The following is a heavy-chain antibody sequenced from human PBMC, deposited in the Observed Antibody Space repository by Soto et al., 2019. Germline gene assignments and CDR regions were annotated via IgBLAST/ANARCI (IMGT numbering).Heavy chain of an antibody. CDR1: GFTFSSYA. V-gene: IGHV3-30-3*01. CDR2: ISYDGSNK. Sequence: HPGGSLRLSCAASGFTFSSYAMHWVRQAPGKGLEWVAVISYDGSNKYYADSVKGRFTISRDNSKNTLYLQMNSLRAEDTAVYYCARDQLIRYCSSTSCHTTPYYYYYYGMDVWGQGTTVTVS. CDR3: ARDQLIRYCSSTSCHTTPYYYYYYGMDV. D-gene: IGHD2-2*01. J-gene: IGHJ6*02.